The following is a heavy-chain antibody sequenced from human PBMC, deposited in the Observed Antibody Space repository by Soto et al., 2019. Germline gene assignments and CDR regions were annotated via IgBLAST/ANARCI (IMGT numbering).Heavy chain of an antibody. D-gene: IGHD3-22*01. CDR3: ARSSYDSSGYSKDYDF. V-gene: IGHV3-7*01. Sequence: PGGSLRLSCEASGFIFSAYWMSWVRQAPGKGLEWVANMKEDGSTTSYADSVKGRFTISRDNAKNTLSLQMNSLRAEDTAVYFCARSSYDSSGYSKDYDFWGLGTLVTVSS. CDR2: MKEDGSTT. J-gene: IGHJ4*02. CDR1: GFIFSAYW.